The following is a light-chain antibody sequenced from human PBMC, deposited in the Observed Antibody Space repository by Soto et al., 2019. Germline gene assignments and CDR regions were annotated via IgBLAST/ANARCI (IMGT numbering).Light chain of an antibody. CDR3: QQYDDHPYT. V-gene: IGKV1-33*01. CDR1: QDISNH. CDR2: DAS. Sequence: DIQMTQSPSSLSASVGDRVTITCQASQDISNHLKWYQQKAGKAPKLLIYDASKLETGVPSRFSGSGSGTAFTFTISSLQPEDFATYYCQQYDDHPYTFGQGTKLEIK. J-gene: IGKJ2*01.